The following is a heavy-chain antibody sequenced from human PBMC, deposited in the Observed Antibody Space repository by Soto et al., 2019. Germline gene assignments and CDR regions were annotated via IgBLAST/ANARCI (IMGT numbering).Heavy chain of an antibody. Sequence: GGSLRLACAASGFTFSLYAMSWVRQAPGKGLDCVSAISGSGGNTYYAESVKGRFTISRDNSKNSLHLKMNSPRAEDTAVYYWVRETNHFLPYRIDDWGQGTLVTVSS. V-gene: IGHV3-23*01. D-gene: IGHD1-7*01. CDR2: ISGSGGNT. J-gene: IGHJ4*01. CDR3: VRETNHFLPYRIDD. CDR1: GFTFSLYA.